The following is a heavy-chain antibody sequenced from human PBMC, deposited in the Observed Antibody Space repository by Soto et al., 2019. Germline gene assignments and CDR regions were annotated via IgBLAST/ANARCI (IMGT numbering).Heavy chain of an antibody. CDR3: GWYGTKTIRDWVDH. D-gene: IGHD1-1*01. CDR1: GASLSGFY. J-gene: IGHJ5*02. Sequence: SETLSHTCTVSGASLSGFYWSWIRKSAGKGLEWIGRIYATGTTDYNPSLKSRVMMSVDTSKKQFSLKLRSVTAADTAVYYCGWYGTKTIRDWVDHLGQ. V-gene: IGHV4-4*07. CDR2: IYATGTT.